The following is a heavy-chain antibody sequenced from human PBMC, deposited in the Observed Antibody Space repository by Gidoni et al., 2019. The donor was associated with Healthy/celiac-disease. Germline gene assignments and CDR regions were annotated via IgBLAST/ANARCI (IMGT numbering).Heavy chain of an antibody. CDR3: ARAPSDYGGNSGGFDY. D-gene: IGHD4-17*01. V-gene: IGHV3-7*01. J-gene: IGHJ4*02. CDR2: IKQDGSEK. CDR1: GFTFSSYW. Sequence: EVQLVESGGGLVQPGGSLRLSCAASGFTFSSYWMSWVRQAPGKGLEWVANIKQDGSEKYYVDSVKGRFTISRDNAKNSLYLQMNSLRADDTAVYYCARAPSDYGGNSGGFDYWGQGTLVTVSS.